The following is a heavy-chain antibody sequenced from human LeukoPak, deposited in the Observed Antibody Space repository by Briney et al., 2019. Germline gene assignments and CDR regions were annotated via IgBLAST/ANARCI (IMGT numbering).Heavy chain of an antibody. CDR2: MNPKSGGT. CDR3: AGSPDIFTGEKFDY. CDR1: GGTFSINA. Sequence: GASVKVSCKASGGTFSINAISWVRQAPAQGHEWMGCMNPKSGGTNYAQTFEARVAMNRDTTFRKAYLEPMRPGIDATAAYYYAGSPDIFTGEKFDYWGQGTLVIVSS. J-gene: IGHJ4*02. D-gene: IGHD3-9*01. V-gene: IGHV1-2*02.